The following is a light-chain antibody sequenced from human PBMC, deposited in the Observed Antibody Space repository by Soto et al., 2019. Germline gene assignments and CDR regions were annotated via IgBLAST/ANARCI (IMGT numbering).Light chain of an antibody. CDR3: QQCNDWYT. CDR2: DAS. Sequence: EIVMTQSPATLSVSPGERATLSCRASQSVNSNLGWYQQKPGQPPRLLIYDASTRATGVPARFTGSGSGTEFTLTISSLQSEDFAVYYCQQCNDWYTFGQGTKLEIK. V-gene: IGKV3-15*01. CDR1: QSVNSN. J-gene: IGKJ2*01.